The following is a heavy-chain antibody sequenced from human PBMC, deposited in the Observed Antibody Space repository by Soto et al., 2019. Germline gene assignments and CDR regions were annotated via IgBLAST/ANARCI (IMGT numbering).Heavy chain of an antibody. Sequence: SEILSLTCTVSGGSISSYYWSWIRQPPGKGLEWIGYIYYSGSTNYNPSLKSRVTISVDTSKNQFSLKLSSVTAADTAVYYCARRYGGNFDYWGQGTLVTVSS. J-gene: IGHJ4*02. CDR2: IYYSGST. CDR1: GGSISSYY. V-gene: IGHV4-59*01. CDR3: ARRYGGNFDY. D-gene: IGHD3-16*01.